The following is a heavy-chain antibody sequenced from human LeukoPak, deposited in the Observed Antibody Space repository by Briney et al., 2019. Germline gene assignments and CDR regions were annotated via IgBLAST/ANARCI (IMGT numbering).Heavy chain of an antibody. Sequence: PSETLSLTCTVSGGSISSGDYYWSWIRQPPGKGLEWIGYIYYSGSTYYNPSLKSRVTISVDTSKNQFSLKLSSVTAADTAVYYWARGYDLADRDYWGQGTLVTVSS. V-gene: IGHV4-30-4*01. D-gene: IGHD2-2*01. CDR2: IYYSGST. CDR1: GGSISSGDYY. CDR3: ARGYDLADRDY. J-gene: IGHJ4*02.